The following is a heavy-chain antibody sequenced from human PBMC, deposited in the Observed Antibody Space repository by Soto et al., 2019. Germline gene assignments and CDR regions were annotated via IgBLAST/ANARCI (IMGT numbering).Heavy chain of an antibody. CDR1: GFTFSNYA. D-gene: IGHD2-8*01. V-gene: IGHV3-23*01. CDR3: ANNGIRRSCDY. CDR2: ISGSGGST. Sequence: GGSLRLSCAASGFTFSNYAMSWVRQAPGKGLEWVSSISGSGGSTYYADSVKGRFTISRDNSKNTLYLQVSSLRAEDTAVYYCANNGIRRSCDYWGQGTLVTVSS. J-gene: IGHJ4*02.